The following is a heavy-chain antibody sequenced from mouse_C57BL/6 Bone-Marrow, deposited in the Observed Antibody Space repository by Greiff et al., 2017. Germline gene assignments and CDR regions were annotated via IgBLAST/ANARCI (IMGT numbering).Heavy chain of an antibody. CDR3: AREGDGYYVDY. Sequence: VKLVESGAELVKPGASVKISCKASGYAFSSYWMNWVKQRPGKGLEWIGQIYPGDGDTNYNGKFKGKATLTADKSSSTAYMQLSSLTSEDSAVYFCAREGDGYYVDYWGQGTTLTVSS. V-gene: IGHV1-80*01. J-gene: IGHJ2*01. D-gene: IGHD2-3*01. CDR2: IYPGDGDT. CDR1: GYAFSSYW.